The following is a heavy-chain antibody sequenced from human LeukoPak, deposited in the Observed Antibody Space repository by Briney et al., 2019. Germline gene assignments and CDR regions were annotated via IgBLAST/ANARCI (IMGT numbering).Heavy chain of an antibody. Sequence: GGSLRLSCAASGFTFSSYWMHWVRQAPGKGLVWVSRVNSDGSSTSYADSVKGRFTIYRDNAKNTLYLQRNSLRAEDTAVYYCARDGPAGIQLWQGYFDLWGRGTLVTVSS. CDR1: GFTFSSYW. CDR3: ARDGPAGIQLWQGYFDL. V-gene: IGHV3-74*01. CDR2: VNSDGSST. J-gene: IGHJ2*01. D-gene: IGHD5-18*01.